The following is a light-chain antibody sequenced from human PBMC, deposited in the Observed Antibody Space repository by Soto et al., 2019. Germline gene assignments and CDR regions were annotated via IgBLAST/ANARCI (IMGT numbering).Light chain of an antibody. Sequence: QSALTQPASVSGSPGQSITISCTGTSSDVGGYNYVSWYQQHPGKAPKLMIYDVSNRPSGVSNRFSGSKSGNTASLTISGLQTEDEADYYCTSYTSTRTRVFGTGTAHRP. CDR2: DVS. CDR3: TSYTSTRTRV. CDR1: SSDVGGYNY. V-gene: IGLV2-14*01. J-gene: IGLJ1*01.